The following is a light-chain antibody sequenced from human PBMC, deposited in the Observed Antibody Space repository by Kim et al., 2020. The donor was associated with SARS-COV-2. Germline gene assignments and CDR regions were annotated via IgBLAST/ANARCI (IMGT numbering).Light chain of an antibody. CDR1: NVGSKS. Sequence: SYELTQPPSVSVDPGKTATITCGGDNVGSKSLHWYQQRPGQAPVLVIYYDSKRPSGIPERFSGSNSGDTATLSISRVEAGDEADYYCQVWDRITNHVVFGGGTQLTVL. J-gene: IGLJ2*01. V-gene: IGLV3-21*04. CDR2: YDS. CDR3: QVWDRITNHVV.